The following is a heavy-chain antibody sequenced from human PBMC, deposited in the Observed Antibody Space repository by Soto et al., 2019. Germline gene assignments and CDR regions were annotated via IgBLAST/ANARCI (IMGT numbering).Heavy chain of an antibody. CDR3: ARELDSSGIDY. D-gene: IGHD3-22*01. V-gene: IGHV1-69*08. CDR2: ISPILGIA. J-gene: IGHJ4*02. Sequence: QVQLVQSGAAVKKPGSSVKVSCKASGGTFSSYTISWVRQAPGQGLEWMGRISPILGIANYAQKFQGRVTITADKSTSTAYMELSSLRSEDTAVYYCARELDSSGIDYWGQGTLVTVSS. CDR1: GGTFSSYT.